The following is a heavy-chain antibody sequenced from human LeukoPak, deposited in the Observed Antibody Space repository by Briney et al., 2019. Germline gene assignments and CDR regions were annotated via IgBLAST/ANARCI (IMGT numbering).Heavy chain of an antibody. V-gene: IGHV3-7*01. CDR3: ARDYGKWLSSNAFDI. J-gene: IGHJ3*02. CDR1: GFTLSSYW. Sequence: GGSLRLSCAASGFTLSSYWMSWVRQAPGKGLEWVANIKQDGSEKYYVDSVKGRFTISRDNAKNSLYLQMNSLRAEDTAVYYCARDYGKWLSSNAFDIWGQGTMVTVSS. D-gene: IGHD6-19*01. CDR2: IKQDGSEK.